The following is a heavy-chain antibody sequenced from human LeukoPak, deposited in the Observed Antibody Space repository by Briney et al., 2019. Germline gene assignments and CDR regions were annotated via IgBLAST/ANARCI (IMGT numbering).Heavy chain of an antibody. Sequence: ETLSLTCAVYGGSFSGYYWSWVRQAPGKGLEWVSSISRSSSYIYYADSVKGRFTISRDNAQNSLYLQMNSLRAEDTGVYYCARDSGYDYPPYGGMDVWGQGTTVIVSS. D-gene: IGHD5-12*01. CDR3: ARDSGYDYPPYGGMDV. J-gene: IGHJ6*02. CDR1: GGSFSGYY. CDR2: ISRSSSYI. V-gene: IGHV3-21*01.